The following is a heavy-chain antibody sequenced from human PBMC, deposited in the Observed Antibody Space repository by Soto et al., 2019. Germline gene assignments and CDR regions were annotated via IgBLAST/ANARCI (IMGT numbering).Heavy chain of an antibody. Sequence: EVLLLESGGDLVQPGGSLRLSCAASGFTFSSYGMSWVRQAPGKGLEWVSGSSGSGEGTDYADSVKGRFTISRGNSKDTLYLQMNSLRAEDTAVYYCAKDRNSRTRLTMVRELITAIDYWGQGTLVTVSS. CDR1: GFTFSSYG. V-gene: IGHV3-23*01. CDR2: SSGSGEGT. CDR3: AKDRNSRTRLTMVRELITAIDY. J-gene: IGHJ4*02. D-gene: IGHD3-10*01.